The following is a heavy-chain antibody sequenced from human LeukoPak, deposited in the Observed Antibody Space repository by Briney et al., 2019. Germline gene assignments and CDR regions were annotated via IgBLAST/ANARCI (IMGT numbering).Heavy chain of an antibody. CDR3: ARTTEGGYTYDYFYYYYMDV. V-gene: IGHV4-59*01. D-gene: IGHD5-18*01. J-gene: IGHJ6*03. Sequence: PSETLSLTCTVSGGSISSYYWSWIRQPPGKGLEWIGYIYYSGSTYYNPSLKSRVTMSVDTSKSQFSLKLSSVTAADTAVYYCARTTEGGYTYDYFYYYYMDVWGKGTTVTISS. CDR2: IYYSGST. CDR1: GGSISSYY.